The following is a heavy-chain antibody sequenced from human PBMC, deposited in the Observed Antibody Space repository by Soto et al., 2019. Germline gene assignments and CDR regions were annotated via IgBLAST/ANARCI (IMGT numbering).Heavy chain of an antibody. V-gene: IGHV3-33*01. Sequence: QVQLVESGGGVVQPGTSLRLSCAASGSTFSNYGMHWVRQAPGKGLEWVAVVWYDGTTKFYPDSVKGRFTISRDNSNNTLYLQINSLRVGATAVYYWATLHNYFGPVFWGQGTLSPVPS. D-gene: IGHD1-1*01. J-gene: IGHJ4*02. CDR2: VWYDGTTK. CDR3: ATLHNYFGPVF. CDR1: GSTFSNYG.